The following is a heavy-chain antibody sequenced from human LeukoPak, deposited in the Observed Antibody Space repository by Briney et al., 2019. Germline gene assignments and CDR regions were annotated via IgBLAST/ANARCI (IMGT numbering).Heavy chain of an antibody. V-gene: IGHV1-69*06. CDR2: IIPIFGTA. J-gene: IGHJ5*02. Sequence: ASVKVSCKASGGTFSSYAISWVRQAPGQGLEWMGGIIPIFGTANYAQKFQGRVTITADKSTSTAYMELSSLRSEDTAVYYCARSMTTVSGWFDPWGQGTLVTVSS. D-gene: IGHD4-17*01. CDR1: GGTFSSYA. CDR3: ARSMTTVSGWFDP.